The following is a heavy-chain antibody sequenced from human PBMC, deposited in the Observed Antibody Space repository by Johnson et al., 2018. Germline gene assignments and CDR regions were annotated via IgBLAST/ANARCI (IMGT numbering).Heavy chain of an antibody. V-gene: IGHV3-9*01. CDR3: AKVVKRTAGRTADAFES. CDR2: ISWQSGVI. D-gene: IGHD1-1*01. Sequence: VQLQESGGGVVQPGRSLRISCAASGFTFDAYAMHWVRQAPGKGLEWVSGISWQSGVIAYADTRKGRFGISRDNANYSLYLQINNLRAEDTCLYYCAKVVKRTAGRTADAFESWGQGTMVTVSS. CDR1: GFTFDAYA. J-gene: IGHJ3*02.